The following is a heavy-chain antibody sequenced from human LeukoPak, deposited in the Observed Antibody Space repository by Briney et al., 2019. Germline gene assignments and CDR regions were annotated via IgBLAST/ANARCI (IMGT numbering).Heavy chain of an antibody. D-gene: IGHD3-9*01. CDR3: ARDRHYDILTGYLADPFYFDY. Sequence: ASVKVSCKASGYTFTSYYMHWVRQAPGQGLEWMGWINPNSGGTNYAQKFQGRVTMTRDTSISTAYMELSRLRSDDTAVYYCARDRHYDILTGYLADPFYFDYWGQGTLVTVSS. CDR1: GYTFTSYY. CDR2: INPNSGGT. V-gene: IGHV1-2*02. J-gene: IGHJ4*02.